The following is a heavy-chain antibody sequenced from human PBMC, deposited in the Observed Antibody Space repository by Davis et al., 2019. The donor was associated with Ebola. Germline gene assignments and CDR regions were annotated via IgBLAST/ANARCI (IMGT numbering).Heavy chain of an antibody. CDR2: IYYSGST. CDR3: ARGAPDYYGSGSHNWFDP. Sequence: PSETLSLTCTVSGGSISSSSYYWGWIRQPPGKGLEWIGSIYYSGSTYYNPSLKSRVTISVDTSTNQFSLKLSSVTAADTAVYYCARGAPDYYGSGSHNWFDPWGQGTLVTVSS. D-gene: IGHD3-10*01. J-gene: IGHJ5*02. CDR1: GGSISSSSYY. V-gene: IGHV4-39*01.